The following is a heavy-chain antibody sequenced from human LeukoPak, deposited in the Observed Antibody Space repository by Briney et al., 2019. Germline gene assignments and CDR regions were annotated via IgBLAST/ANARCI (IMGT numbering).Heavy chain of an antibody. CDR3: ARGIDGSGYYYYYMDA. J-gene: IGHJ6*03. CDR2: MNPNSGNT. Sequence: GASVKVSCKASGYTFTSYDINWVRQATGQGLEWMGWMNPNSGNTGFAQKFQGRVTMTRNTSISTAYMELSSLRSEDTAVYYCARGIDGSGYYYYYMDAWGKGTTVTVSS. V-gene: IGHV1-8*01. D-gene: IGHD3-22*01. CDR1: GYTFTSYD.